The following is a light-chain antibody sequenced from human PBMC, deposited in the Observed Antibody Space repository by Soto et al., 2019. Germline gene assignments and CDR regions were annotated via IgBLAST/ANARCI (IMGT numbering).Light chain of an antibody. V-gene: IGKV1-27*01. CDR2: AAS. J-gene: IGKJ4*01. Sequence: DIPMTQSPSSLSASVGDRVTVTCRASQGISSFLAWYQQKPGKVPKLLIYAASTLQPGVPSRFSVSRYGTDFTLTISSLQPEDVATYYCQKYDSTPSLTFGGGTKVEIK. CDR1: QGISSF. CDR3: QKYDSTPSLT.